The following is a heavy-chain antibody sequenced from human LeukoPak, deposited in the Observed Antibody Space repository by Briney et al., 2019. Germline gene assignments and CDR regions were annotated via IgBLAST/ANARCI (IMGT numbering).Heavy chain of an antibody. CDR2: ISGNGGNT. CDR1: GFTVSSNYA. J-gene: IGHJ4*02. V-gene: IGHV3-23*01. Sequence: GGSLRLSCAASGFTVSSNYAMTWVRQAPGKGLEWVSTISGNGGNTYYADSVRGRFTISRDNSRNTLFLQMNTLRAEDTAVYYCAKQSFSSAETTKLRKIDYWGQGTLVIVSS. CDR3: AKQSFSSAETTKLRKIDY. D-gene: IGHD1-14*01.